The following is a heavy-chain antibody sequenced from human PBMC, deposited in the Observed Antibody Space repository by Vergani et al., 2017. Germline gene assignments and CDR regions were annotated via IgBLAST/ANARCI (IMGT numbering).Heavy chain of an antibody. D-gene: IGHD3-10*01. J-gene: IGHJ4*02. CDR2: ITAIGSA. Sequence: QVHLQQRGAGVLKPSETLSLTCGVIGGSLSGYFWSWIRQSPGRGLEWIGEITAIGSAKYRPSATSRVTISVDTSRGEFTLTVISVTAADTGLYFCASRRPRLNLGSKSNAGTFDSWGQGTLVTVSS. CDR1: GGSLSGYF. V-gene: IGHV4-34*02. CDR3: ASRRPRLNLGSKSNAGTFDS.